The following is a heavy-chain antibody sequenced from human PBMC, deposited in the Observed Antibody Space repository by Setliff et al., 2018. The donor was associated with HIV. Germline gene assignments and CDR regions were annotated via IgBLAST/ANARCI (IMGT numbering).Heavy chain of an antibody. CDR1: GGSFNNYH. CDR3: ARDRHYYGSGSYGP. D-gene: IGHD3-10*01. V-gene: IGHV4-4*07. J-gene: IGHJ5*02. CDR2: IYDSGAT. Sequence: PSETLSLTCTVSGGSFNNYHWSWIRQPAGKGLEWIGRIYDSGATNYKPSLKSRVTMSIDKSNNQFSLYLTSVTAADTAIYYCARDRHYYGSGSYGPWGQGILVTGSS.